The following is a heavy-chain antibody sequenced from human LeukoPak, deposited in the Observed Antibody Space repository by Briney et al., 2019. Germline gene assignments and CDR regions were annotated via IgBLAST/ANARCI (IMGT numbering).Heavy chain of an antibody. CDR3: AREEMIVVVIESYYGMDV. V-gene: IGHV1-2*02. CDR2: INPNSGGT. CDR1: GYTFTGYY. Sequence: GASVKVSCKASGYTFTGYYMHWVRQAPGQGLEWMGWINPNSGGTNYAQKFQGRVTMTRDTSISTAYMELSRLRSDGTVVYYCAREEMIVVVIESYYGMDVWGQGTTVTVSS. D-gene: IGHD3-22*01. J-gene: IGHJ6*02.